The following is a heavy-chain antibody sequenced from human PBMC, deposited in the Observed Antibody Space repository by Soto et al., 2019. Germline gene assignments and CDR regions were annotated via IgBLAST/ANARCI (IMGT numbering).Heavy chain of an antibody. CDR2: INAGNGRQ. J-gene: IGHJ4*02. D-gene: IGHD5-12*01. CDR3: GRPGYEAALDY. V-gene: IGHV1-3*01. Sequence: QVRLVQSGAEVKKPGASVKVSCQASGYTFTDFAIYWVRQAPGQGLEWMGWINAGNGRQNSSPRFQGRITIASDTSARTAYMELSRLTSEDTAVYYCGRPGYEAALDYWGQGTLVTVPS. CDR1: GYTFTDFA.